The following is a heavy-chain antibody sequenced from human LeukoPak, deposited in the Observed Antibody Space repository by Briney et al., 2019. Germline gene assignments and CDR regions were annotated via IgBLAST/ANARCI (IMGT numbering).Heavy chain of an antibody. CDR1: GFTFSSYW. CDR2: INSGGSST. D-gene: IGHD6-19*01. Sequence: GGSLRLSCAASGFTFSSYWMHWVRQAPGKGLVWVSRINSGGSSTSYADSVKGRFTISRDNAKNTLYLQMNSLRAEDTAVYYCARDEAVAAPFDYWGQGTLVTVSS. J-gene: IGHJ4*02. V-gene: IGHV3-74*01. CDR3: ARDEAVAAPFDY.